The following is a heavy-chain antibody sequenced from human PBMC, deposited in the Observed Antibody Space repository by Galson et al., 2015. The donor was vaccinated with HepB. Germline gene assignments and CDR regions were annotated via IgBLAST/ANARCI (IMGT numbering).Heavy chain of an antibody. CDR1: GFTFGDYA. J-gene: IGHJ4*02. V-gene: IGHV3-49*04. D-gene: IGHD4-17*01. CDR2: IRSKAYGGTT. CDR3: TRSMTTVNFDY. Sequence: SLRLSCAASGFTFGDYAMSWVRQAPGKGLEWVGFIRSKAYGGTTEYAASVKGRFTISRDDSKSIAYLQMNSLKTEDTAVYYCTRSMTTVNFDYWGQGTLVTVSS.